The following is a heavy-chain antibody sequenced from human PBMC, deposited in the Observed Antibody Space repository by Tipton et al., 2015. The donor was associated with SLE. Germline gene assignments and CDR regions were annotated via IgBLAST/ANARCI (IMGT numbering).Heavy chain of an antibody. J-gene: IGHJ3*02. Sequence: GLVKPSQTLSLTCAISGDSLSSNSVAWNWIRLSPSRGLEWLGRTYYYTSRWHTDYAVSVKSRIITSPDTSKNQFSLQPNSVTPEDTAVYYCARGKYSAFDIWGQGTMVTVSS. CDR2: TYYYTSRWHT. CDR1: GDSLSSNSVA. CDR3: ARGKYSAFDI. V-gene: IGHV6-1*01. D-gene: IGHD2-21*01.